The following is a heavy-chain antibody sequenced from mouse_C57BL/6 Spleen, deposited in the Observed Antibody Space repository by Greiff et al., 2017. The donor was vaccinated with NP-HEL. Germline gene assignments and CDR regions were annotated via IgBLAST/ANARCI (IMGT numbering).Heavy chain of an antibody. CDR1: GYTFTSYW. V-gene: IGHV1-55*01. CDR2: IYPGSGST. Sequence: VQLQQSGAELVKPGASVKMSCKASGYTFTSYWITWVKQRPGQGLEWIGDIYPGSGSTNYNEKFKSKATLTVDTSSSTAYMQLSSLTSEDSAVYYCARYYYGSSYVRYFDVWGTRTTVTVSS. CDR3: ARYYYGSSYVRYFDV. D-gene: IGHD1-1*01. J-gene: IGHJ1*03.